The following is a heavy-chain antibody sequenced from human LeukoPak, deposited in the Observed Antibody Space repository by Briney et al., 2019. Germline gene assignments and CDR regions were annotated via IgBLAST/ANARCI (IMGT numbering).Heavy chain of an antibody. Sequence: GGSLRLSCSASGFTFSSYTMHWVRQAPGKGLEWVSSISSSSSFIYYADSVKGRFTISRDNAKNSLYLQMNSLRAEDTAAYYCATITAVAAAGRIPYGMDVWGQGTTVTVSS. CDR2: ISSSSSFI. V-gene: IGHV3-21*01. J-gene: IGHJ6*02. CDR1: GFTFSSYT. CDR3: ATITAVAAAGRIPYGMDV. D-gene: IGHD6-13*01.